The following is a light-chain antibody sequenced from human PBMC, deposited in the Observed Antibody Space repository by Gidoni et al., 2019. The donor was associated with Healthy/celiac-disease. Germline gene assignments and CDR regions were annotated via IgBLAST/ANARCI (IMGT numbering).Light chain of an antibody. Sequence: SALTQPPSVSGAPGPRVTISCTGSSSNIGAGYDVHWYQQLPGTAPKLLIYGNSKRPSGVPDRFSGSKSGTSASLAITGLQAEDEADYYCQSYDSSLSGHVVFGGGTKLTVL. CDR1: SSNIGAGYD. CDR2: GNS. V-gene: IGLV1-40*01. J-gene: IGLJ2*01. CDR3: QSYDSSLSGHVV.